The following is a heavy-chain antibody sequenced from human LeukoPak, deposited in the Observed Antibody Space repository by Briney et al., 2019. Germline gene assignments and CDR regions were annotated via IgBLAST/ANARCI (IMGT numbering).Heavy chain of an antibody. V-gene: IGHV1-2*02. CDR1: GYGFSYVY. J-gene: IGHJ5*02. Sequence: GASVTVSCKASGYGFSYVYFNWVRQAPGQGLGWMGWINPHSGATNYAQRFQGRISMDASFDTAYIELRRLTSDDTAVYYCATSSTVTHTRDPWGQGTLVTVSS. D-gene: IGHD1-1*01. CDR2: INPHSGAT. CDR3: ATSSTVTHTRDP.